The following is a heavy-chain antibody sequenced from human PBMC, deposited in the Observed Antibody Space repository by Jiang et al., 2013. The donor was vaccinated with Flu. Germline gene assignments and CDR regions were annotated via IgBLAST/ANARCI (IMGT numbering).Heavy chain of an antibody. CDR2: IDWEDDE. V-gene: IGHV2-70*20. D-gene: IGHD4-17*01. J-gene: IGHJ4*02. CDR3: ARMSRGDYAGYFFDH. Sequence: KPTQTLTLTCTFSGFSVNTPGMCVSWVRQPPGRALEWLALIDWEDDEYYSTSLQTRLTISKDISKNQVVLTMTNMDPADTATYYCARMSRGDYAGYFFDHWGQGTLVTVSS. CDR1: GFSVNTPGMC.